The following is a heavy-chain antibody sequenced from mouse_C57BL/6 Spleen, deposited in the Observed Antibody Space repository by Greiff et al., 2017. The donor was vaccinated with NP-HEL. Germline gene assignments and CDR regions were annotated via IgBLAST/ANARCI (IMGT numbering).Heavy chain of an antibody. V-gene: IGHV1-52*01. CDR3: ARGEETYYGSSYYYYAMDY. CDR1: GYTFTSYW. Sequence: QVQLKQPGAELVRPGSSVKLSCKASGYTFTSYWMHWVKQRPIQGLEWIGNIDPSDSETHYNQKFKDKATLTVDKSSSTAYMQLSSLTSEDSAVYYCARGEETYYGSSYYYYAMDYWGQGTSVTVSS. D-gene: IGHD1-1*01. J-gene: IGHJ4*01. CDR2: IDPSDSET.